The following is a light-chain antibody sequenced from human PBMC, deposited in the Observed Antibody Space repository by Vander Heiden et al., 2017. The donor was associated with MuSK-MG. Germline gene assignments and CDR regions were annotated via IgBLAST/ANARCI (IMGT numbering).Light chain of an antibody. V-gene: IGKV1-8*01. CDR2: AAS. CDR3: QQYYSYPRLT. J-gene: IGKJ4*01. CDR1: QGISSY. Sequence: AIRMTQSPSSFSASTGDRVTITCRASQGISSYLAWYQQKPGKAPKLLIYAASTLQSGDPSRFSGSGSGTDFTLTISCLQSEDFATYYCQQYYSYPRLTFGGGTKVEIK.